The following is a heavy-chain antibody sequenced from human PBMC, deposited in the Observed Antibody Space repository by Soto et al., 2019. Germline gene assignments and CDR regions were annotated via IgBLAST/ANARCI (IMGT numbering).Heavy chain of an antibody. CDR3: ASATVVAATFDF. D-gene: IGHD2-15*01. J-gene: IGHJ4*02. V-gene: IGHV3-21*01. CDR1: GFAFRSYT. CDR2: ISSGSSNI. Sequence: EVQLVESGGCLVKPGGSLTLSCAASGFAFRSYTMNWVRQAPGKGLEWVASISSGSSNIYYADSVKGRFTISRDNPKNSRFLQMDSLRAEDSAVYYCASATVVAATFDFWGQGTLVTVSS.